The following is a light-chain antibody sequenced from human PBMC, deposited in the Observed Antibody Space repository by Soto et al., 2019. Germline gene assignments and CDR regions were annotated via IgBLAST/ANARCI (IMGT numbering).Light chain of an antibody. CDR3: QQYTNWPPWT. Sequence: IVMTQSPATLSVSPGERATLSCMASQSVSSNLAWYQRSPGQAPRLLIYGASTRATGIPARFSGSGSGTEFTLTISSLQPEDFAVYCCQQYTNWPPWTFGQGTKVQVK. CDR1: QSVSSN. CDR2: GAS. J-gene: IGKJ1*01. V-gene: IGKV3-15*01.